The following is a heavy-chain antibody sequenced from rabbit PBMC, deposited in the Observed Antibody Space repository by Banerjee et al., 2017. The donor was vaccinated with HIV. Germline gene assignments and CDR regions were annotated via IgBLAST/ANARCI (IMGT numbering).Heavy chain of an antibody. D-gene: IGHD7-1*01. J-gene: IGHJ4*01. CDR2: IYAGSSGST. CDR1: GFSFSSSYW. CDR3: AREPYGDGAYAGYDGL. Sequence: QQQLVESGGGLVKPGASLTLTCKASGFSFSSSYWICWVRQAPGKGLEWIACIYAGSSGSTYYASWAKGRFTISKTSSTTVTLQMTSLTAADTATYFCAREPYGDGAYAGYDGLWGPGTLVTVS. V-gene: IGHV1S45*01.